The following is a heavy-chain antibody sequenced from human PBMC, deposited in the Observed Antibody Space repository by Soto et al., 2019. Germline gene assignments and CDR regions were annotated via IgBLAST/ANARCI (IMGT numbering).Heavy chain of an antibody. Sequence: QVQLVQSGAEVKKPGSSVKVSCKASGGTFGSYAITWVRRAPGQGLEWLGGIIPILNSPAYAQKFKARVVITADEITNTAYMELNSLRFDDTAVYYCAREAPYCTSATFPKFYDMDVWGQGTTVTVAS. V-gene: IGHV1-69*01. CDR2: IIPILNSP. CDR3: AREAPYCTSATFPKFYDMDV. D-gene: IGHD2-2*01. J-gene: IGHJ6*02. CDR1: GGTFGSYA.